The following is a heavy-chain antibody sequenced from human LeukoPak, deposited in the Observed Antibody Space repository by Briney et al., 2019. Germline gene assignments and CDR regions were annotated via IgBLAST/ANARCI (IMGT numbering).Heavy chain of an antibody. J-gene: IGHJ5*02. Sequence: SETPSLTCTVSGGSISSGGYYWSWIRQPPGKGLEWIGYIYHSGSTYYNPSLKSRVTISVDRSKNQFSLKLSSVTAADTAVYYCARSGITMIVVVSNWFDPWGQGTLVTVSS. V-gene: IGHV4-30-2*01. CDR1: GGSISSGGYY. CDR3: ARSGITMIVVVSNWFDP. D-gene: IGHD3-22*01. CDR2: IYHSGST.